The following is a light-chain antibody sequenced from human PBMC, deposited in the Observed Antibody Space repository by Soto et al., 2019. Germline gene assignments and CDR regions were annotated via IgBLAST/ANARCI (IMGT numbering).Light chain of an antibody. V-gene: IGKV1-33*01. CDR1: QDISNY. CDR3: HQYNSWPRGT. Sequence: DIQMTQSPSSLSASVGDRVTITCQASQDISNYLNWYQQKPGKAPKLLIYDASNLETGVPSRFSGSGSGTDFTFTISSLQPEDSAVYYCHQYNSWPRGTFGPGTKVEIK. CDR2: DAS. J-gene: IGKJ3*01.